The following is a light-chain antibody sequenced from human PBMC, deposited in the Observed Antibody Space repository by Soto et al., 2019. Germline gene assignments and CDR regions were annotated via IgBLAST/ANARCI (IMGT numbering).Light chain of an antibody. J-gene: IGLJ1*01. V-gene: IGLV2-11*01. CDR3: CSYAGSYTFV. CDR1: SRDVDAYDF. Sequence: QSVLTQPRSVSGSPGQSVAISCTGTSRDVDAYDFVSWYQHHPGKAPKLIISEVSKRPSGVSHRFSGSKSGNTASLTISGLQAEDEADYYCCSYAGSYTFVFGTGTKVTVL. CDR2: EVS.